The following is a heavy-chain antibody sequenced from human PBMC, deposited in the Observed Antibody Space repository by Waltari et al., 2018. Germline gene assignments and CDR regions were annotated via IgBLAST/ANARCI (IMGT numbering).Heavy chain of an antibody. J-gene: IGHJ3*02. V-gene: IGHV1-58*02. CDR1: TSSA. CDR3: AADHSRLRSSGYGRLAFDI. Sequence: TSSAMQWVRQARGQRLEWIGWIVVGSGNTNYAQKFQERVTITREMSTSTAYMELSSLRSEDTAVYYCAADHSRLRSSGYGRLAFDIWGQGTMVTVSS. CDR2: IVVGSGNT. D-gene: IGHD3-22*01.